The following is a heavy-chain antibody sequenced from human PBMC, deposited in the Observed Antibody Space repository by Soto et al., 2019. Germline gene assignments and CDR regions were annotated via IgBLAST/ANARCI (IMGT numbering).Heavy chain of an antibody. V-gene: IGHV1-18*01. CDR2: ISAYNGNT. J-gene: IGHJ3*02. CDR1: GYTFTSYG. CDR3: ARGVNPGDYIGADAFDI. Sequence: ASVKVSCKASGYTFTSYGISWVRQAPGQGLEWMGWISAYNGNTNYAQKLQGRVTMTTDTSTSTAYMELRSLRSDDTAVYYCARGVNPGDYIGADAFDIWGQGTMVTVSS. D-gene: IGHD4-17*01.